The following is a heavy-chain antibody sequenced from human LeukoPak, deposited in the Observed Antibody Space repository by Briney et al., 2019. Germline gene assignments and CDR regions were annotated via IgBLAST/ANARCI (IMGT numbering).Heavy chain of an antibody. CDR3: ARLSAAVHLGAFDL. D-gene: IGHD3-3*01. CDR2: IHTSGSN. Sequence: SETLSLTCAVSGVSISPYYWAWIRQPPGKGLEWIGYIHTSGSNDQYPSLKSRVTISVDKSKNHFSLRLTSVTAADTAVYYCARLSAAVHLGAFDLWGQGTMVTVSS. CDR1: GVSISPYY. J-gene: IGHJ3*01. V-gene: IGHV4-4*09.